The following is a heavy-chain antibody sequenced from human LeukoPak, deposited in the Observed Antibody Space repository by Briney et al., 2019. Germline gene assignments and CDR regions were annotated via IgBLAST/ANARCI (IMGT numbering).Heavy chain of an antibody. Sequence: GXSLRLSCAASGFSFSSYAMSWVRQAPGKGLEWVSAISGSGGSTYYADSVKGRFTISRDNSRDTLYLQMNSLRAEDTAVSYCAKGYYDYVWGSYYFDYWGQGTLVTVSS. V-gene: IGHV3-23*01. J-gene: IGHJ4*02. CDR3: AKGYYDYVWGSYYFDY. D-gene: IGHD3-16*01. CDR2: ISGSGGST. CDR1: GFSFSSYA.